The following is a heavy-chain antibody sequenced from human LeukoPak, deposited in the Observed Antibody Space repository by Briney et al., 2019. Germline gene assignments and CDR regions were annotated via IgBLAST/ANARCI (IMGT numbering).Heavy chain of an antibody. V-gene: IGHV1-8*01. CDR3: ARVPYSSSWYVGYYYYMDV. D-gene: IGHD6-13*01. CDR1: GYTFTSYD. J-gene: IGHJ6*03. Sequence: ASVKVSCKASGYTFTSYDINWVRQATGQGLEWMGWMNPNSGNTGYAQKFQGRVTMTRNTSISTAYMELSSLRSEDTAVYYCARVPYSSSWYVGYYYYMDVWGKGTTVTISS. CDR2: MNPNSGNT.